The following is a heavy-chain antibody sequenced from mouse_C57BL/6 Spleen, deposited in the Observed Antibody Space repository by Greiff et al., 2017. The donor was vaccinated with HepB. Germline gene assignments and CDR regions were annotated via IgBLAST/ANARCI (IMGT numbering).Heavy chain of an antibody. CDR2: ISYSGST. CDR3: ARGTYYGSSYGWYFDV. V-gene: IGHV3-1*01. Sequence: VQLKESGPGMVKPSQSLSLTCTVTGYSITSGYDWHWIRHFPGNKLEWMGYISYSGSTNYNPSLKSRISITHDTSKNHFFLKLNSVTTEDTATYYCARGTYYGSSYGWYFDVWGTGTTVTVSS. J-gene: IGHJ1*03. D-gene: IGHD1-1*01. CDR1: GYSITSGYD.